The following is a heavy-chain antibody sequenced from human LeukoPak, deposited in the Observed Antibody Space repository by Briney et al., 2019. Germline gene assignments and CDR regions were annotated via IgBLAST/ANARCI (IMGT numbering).Heavy chain of an antibody. CDR2: INPKSGGT. CDR3: ARDPSYYDFWSGYYGNPAYYFDY. J-gene: IGHJ4*02. V-gene: IGHV1-2*02. CDR1: GYTFTGYY. D-gene: IGHD3-3*01. Sequence: GASVKVSCKASGYTFTGYYMHWVRQAPGQGLEWMGWINPKSGGTNYAQKFQGRVTMTRDTSISTAYMELSRLRSDDTAVYYCARDPSYYDFWSGYYGNPAYYFDYWGQGTLVTVSS.